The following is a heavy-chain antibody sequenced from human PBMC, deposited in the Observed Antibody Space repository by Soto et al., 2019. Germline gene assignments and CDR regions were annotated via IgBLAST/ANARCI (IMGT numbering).Heavy chain of an antibody. CDR1: GYTFTTFW. V-gene: IGHV5-51*01. CDR2: IYPGDSDA. D-gene: IGHD2-8*02. Sequence: GESLKISCXGFGYTFTTFWIGWVRQMPGEGLEWIGIIYPGDSDARYSPSFQGQVTMSVDKSITTAYLQWSSLKASDSAMYYCARGYCTASICDPWFDPWGQGTLVTVSS. CDR3: ARGYCTASICDPWFDP. J-gene: IGHJ5*02.